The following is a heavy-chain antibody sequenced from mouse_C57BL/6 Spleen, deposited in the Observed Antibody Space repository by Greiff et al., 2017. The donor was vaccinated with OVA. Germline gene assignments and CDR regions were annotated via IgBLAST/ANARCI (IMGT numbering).Heavy chain of an antibody. CDR3: ARKSDYSNYVYYAMEY. V-gene: IGHV1-63*01. J-gene: IGHJ4*01. CDR2: IYPGGGYT. CDR1: GYTFTNYW. D-gene: IGHD2-5*01. Sequence: LVESGAELVRPGPSVKMSCKASGYTFTNYWIGWAKQRPGHGLEWIGDIYPGGGYTNYNEKFKGKATLTADKSSSTAYMQFSSLTSEDSAIYYCARKSDYSNYVYYAMEYWGQGTSVTVSS.